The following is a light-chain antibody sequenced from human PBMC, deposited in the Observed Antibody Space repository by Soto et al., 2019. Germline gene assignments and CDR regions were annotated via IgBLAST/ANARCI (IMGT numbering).Light chain of an antibody. CDR1: QDISNF. J-gene: IGKJ4*01. V-gene: IGKV1-33*01. Sequence: DIQMTQSPSSLSASVGDRVTITCQASQDISNFLNWYQQKPGKATALLIYDASSLQTGVPSRFSGRGSGTDFTFTIRSLQPEDIATYYCQQYDNLPLTFGGGTKVEIK. CDR3: QQYDNLPLT. CDR2: DAS.